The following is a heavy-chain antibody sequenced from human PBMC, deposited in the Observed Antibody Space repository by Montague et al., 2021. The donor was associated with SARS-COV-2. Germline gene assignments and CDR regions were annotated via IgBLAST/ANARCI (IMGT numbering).Heavy chain of an antibody. D-gene: IGHD3-3*01. CDR3: ARRQLRFLEWSTADYFDG. J-gene: IGHJ4*02. Sequence: SETLSLTCVVYGGSFSGYYWSWTRQPPGKGLEWIGEIKDNGFTSYNPSLKSRITISVDTSKNHFSLRVTSLTATDTAVYYCARRQLRFLEWSTADYFDGWGQGTLVTVSS. V-gene: IGHV4-34*01. CDR1: GGSFSGYY. CDR2: IKDNGFT.